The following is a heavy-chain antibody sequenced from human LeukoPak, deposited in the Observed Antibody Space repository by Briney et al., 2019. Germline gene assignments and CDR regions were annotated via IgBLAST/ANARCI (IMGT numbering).Heavy chain of an antibody. D-gene: IGHD4-23*01. CDR2: ISGSGGST. CDR3: AKSLRWSAYYFDC. V-gene: IGHV3-23*01. CDR1: GFTFSSYG. Sequence: GGSLRLSCAASGFTFSSYGMSWVRQAPGKGLEWVSAISGSGGSTYYADSAKGRFTISRDNSKNTLYLQMNSLRAEDTAVYYCAKSLRWSAYYFDCWGQGTLVTVSS. J-gene: IGHJ4*02.